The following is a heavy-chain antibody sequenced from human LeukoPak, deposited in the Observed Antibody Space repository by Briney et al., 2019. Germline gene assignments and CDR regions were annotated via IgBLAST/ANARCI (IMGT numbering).Heavy chain of an antibody. J-gene: IGHJ4*02. CDR2: IYHSGST. Sequence: PPETLSLTCTVSGGSISSYYWGWIRQPPGKGLEWIGSIYHSGSTYYNPSLKSRVTISVDTSKNQFSLKLSSVTAADTAVYYCARGNSYYYDSSGYSYYFDYWGQGTLVTVSS. CDR3: ARGNSYYYDSSGYSYYFDY. CDR1: GGSISSYY. V-gene: IGHV4-38-2*02. D-gene: IGHD3-22*01.